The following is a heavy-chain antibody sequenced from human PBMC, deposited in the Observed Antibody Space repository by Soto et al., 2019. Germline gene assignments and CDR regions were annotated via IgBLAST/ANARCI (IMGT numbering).Heavy chain of an antibody. CDR2: ISSSGSTI. D-gene: IGHD3-16*02. V-gene: IGHV3-11*01. Sequence: GGSLRLSCAASGFTFSDYYMSWIRQAPGKGLEWVSYISSSGSTIYYADSVKGRFTISRDNAKNSLYLQMNSLRAEDTAVYYCARDRDYDYIWGSYRYTGLVYWGQGTLVTVSS. J-gene: IGHJ4*02. CDR1: GFTFSDYY. CDR3: ARDRDYDYIWGSYRYTGLVY.